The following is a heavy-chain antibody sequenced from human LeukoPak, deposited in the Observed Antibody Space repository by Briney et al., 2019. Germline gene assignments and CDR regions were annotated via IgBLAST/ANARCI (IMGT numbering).Heavy chain of an antibody. D-gene: IGHD3-10*01. CDR2: ISYDGSNK. V-gene: IGHV3-30*18. J-gene: IGHJ6*02. Sequence: GGSLRLSCAASGFTFSSNGMHWVRQAPGKGLEWVAVISYDGSNKYYADSVKGRFTISRDNSKNTLYLQTNSLRTDDTAVYYCAKDRSGSGSRIYYYGMDVWGQGTTVTVSS. CDR1: GFTFSSNG. CDR3: AKDRSGSGSRIYYYGMDV.